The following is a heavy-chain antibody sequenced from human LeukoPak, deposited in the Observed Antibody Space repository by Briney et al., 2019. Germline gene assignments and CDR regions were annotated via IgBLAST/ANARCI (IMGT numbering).Heavy chain of an antibody. CDR2: ISAYNGNT. CDR3: ARVLDKYSSGWYNWFDP. Sequence: ASVMVSCKASGYTFTSYGISWVRQAPGQGLEWMGWISAYNGNTNYAQKLQGRVTMTTDTSTSTAYMELRSLRSDDTAVYYCARVLDKYSSGWYNWFDPWGQGTLVTVSS. J-gene: IGHJ5*02. V-gene: IGHV1-18*01. D-gene: IGHD6-19*01. CDR1: GYTFTSYG.